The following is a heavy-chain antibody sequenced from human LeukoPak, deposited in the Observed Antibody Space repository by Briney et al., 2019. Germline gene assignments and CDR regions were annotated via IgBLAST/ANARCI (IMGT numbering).Heavy chain of an antibody. CDR2: ISGDKGNT. CDR3: ARDSKTKIAVAGRDYYYGMDV. Sequence: GASVKVSCRASGYTFTSYAISWVRQAPGQGLEWMGWISGDKGNTNYAQKVQGRVTMTTDTSTSTAYMELRRLRSDDTAVYYCARDSKTKIAVAGRDYYYGMDVWGQGTTVTVSS. CDR1: GYTFTSYA. V-gene: IGHV1-18*01. D-gene: IGHD6-19*01. J-gene: IGHJ6*02.